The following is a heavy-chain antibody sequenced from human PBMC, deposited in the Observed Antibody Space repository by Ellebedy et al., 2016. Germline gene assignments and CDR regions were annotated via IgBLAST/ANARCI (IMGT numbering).Heavy chain of an antibody. J-gene: IGHJ4*02. CDR2: LNPNTGST. Sequence: ASVKVSCKASGYTFINYHIHWVRQAPGQGLEWMGILNPNTGSTTYAQKFQGRVTMTSDASASTIYMELSRLRSEDTAVYFCARDSGIYGGNSGDYWGQGTLVTVSS. CDR1: GYTFINYH. CDR3: ARDSGIYGGNSGDY. V-gene: IGHV1-46*01. D-gene: IGHD4-23*01.